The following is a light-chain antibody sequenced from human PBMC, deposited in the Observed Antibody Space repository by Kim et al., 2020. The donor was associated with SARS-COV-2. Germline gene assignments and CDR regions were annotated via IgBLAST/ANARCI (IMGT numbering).Light chain of an antibody. V-gene: IGKV1-27*01. CDR1: QGISNY. CDR2: AAS. CDR3: QKYNSAST. J-gene: IGKJ2*01. Sequence: LAASVGDRVTITCRASQGISNYLAWYQQKPGKVPKLLIYAASTLQSGVPSRFSGSGSGTDFTLTISSLQPEDVATYYCQKYNSASTFGQGTKLEI.